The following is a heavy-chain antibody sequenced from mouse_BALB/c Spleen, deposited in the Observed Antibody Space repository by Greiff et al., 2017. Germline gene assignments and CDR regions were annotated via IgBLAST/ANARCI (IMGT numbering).Heavy chain of an antibody. CDR1: GFTFSSYG. J-gene: IGHJ2*01. Sequence: EVMLVESGGDLVKPGGSLKLSCAASGFTFSSYGMSWVRQTPDKRLEWVATISSGGSYTYYPDSVKGRFTISRDNAKNTLYLQMSSLKSEDTAMYYCASLTTVVADYWGQGTTLTVSS. D-gene: IGHD1-1*01. CDR2: ISSGGSYT. V-gene: IGHV5-6*01. CDR3: ASLTTVVADY.